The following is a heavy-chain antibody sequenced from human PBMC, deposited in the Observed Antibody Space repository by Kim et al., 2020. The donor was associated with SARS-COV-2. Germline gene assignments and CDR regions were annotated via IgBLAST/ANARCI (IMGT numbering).Heavy chain of an antibody. J-gene: IGHJ4*02. D-gene: IGHD6-19*01. V-gene: IGHV1-69*01. Sequence: ANYAHKFQGRVTITADESTSTAYMELSSLRSQDTAVYYCARTAVAGSFDYWGQGTLVTVSS. CDR2: A. CDR3: ARTAVAGSFDY.